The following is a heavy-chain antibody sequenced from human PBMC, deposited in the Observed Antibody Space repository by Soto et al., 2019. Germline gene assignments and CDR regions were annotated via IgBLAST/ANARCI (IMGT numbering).Heavy chain of an antibody. J-gene: IGHJ3*02. CDR2: FDPENGER. D-gene: IGHD3-22*01. CDR1: GYTLIELS. CDR3: ATQSYYYDRSGYAYDAFDI. V-gene: IGHV1-24*01. Sequence: ASVKVSCKVSGYTLIELSMHWVRQAPGKGLEWMGRFDPENGERIYAQKFQGRVTMTEDTSTDTAYMELSSLRSEDTALYYCATQSYYYDRSGYAYDAFDIWGQGTMVTVS.